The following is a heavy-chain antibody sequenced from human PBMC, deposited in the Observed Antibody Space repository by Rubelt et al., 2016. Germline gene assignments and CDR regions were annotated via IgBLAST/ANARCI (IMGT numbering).Heavy chain of an antibody. D-gene: IGHD2-8*02. Sequence: QMQLVESGGGVVQPGGSLRLSCAASGFTFSSYGMDWVRQAPGKGLEWVAYIQSDGSNKYYGDSVKGRFAVSRDNSKNTLYLQMSSLGAEDTAVYYCAKSGPGEVLFYFDYWGQGTTVTVSS. CDR2: IQSDGSNK. J-gene: IGHJ4*02. V-gene: IGHV3-30*02. CDR1: GFTFSSYG. CDR3: AKSGPGEVLFYFDY.